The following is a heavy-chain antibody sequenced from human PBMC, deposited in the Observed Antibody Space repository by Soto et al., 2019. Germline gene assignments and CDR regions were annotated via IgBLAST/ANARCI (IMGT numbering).Heavy chain of an antibody. CDR2: IWYDGRDQ. CDR3: XXXXXXXXXXXXFXX. V-gene: IGHV3-33*01. Sequence: QVQLVESGGGVVQPGRSLRLSCAASXXXXXXYGMXXVRQXXGKGLXWVTGIWYDGRDQYYAESVKGRFTISRDNSKNTLSLQMNSLRVEDTAXYXXXXXXXXXXXXXXFXXWGQGTLVTASS. J-gene: IGHJ4*02. CDR1: XXXXXXYG.